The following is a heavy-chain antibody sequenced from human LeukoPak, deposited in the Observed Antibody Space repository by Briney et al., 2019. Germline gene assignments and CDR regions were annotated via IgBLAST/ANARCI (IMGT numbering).Heavy chain of an antibody. J-gene: IGHJ4*02. Sequence: GGSLRLSCAASGFTFSSYEMSWVRQAPGKGLEWVSYISSSGRTMYYADSVKGRFTVSRDNAKNSLYLQMNSLRAEDTAIYYCARDNYSGSRYFDHWGQGTLVTVSS. V-gene: IGHV3-48*03. CDR2: ISSSGRTM. CDR1: GFTFSSYE. D-gene: IGHD1-26*01. CDR3: ARDNYSGSRYFDH.